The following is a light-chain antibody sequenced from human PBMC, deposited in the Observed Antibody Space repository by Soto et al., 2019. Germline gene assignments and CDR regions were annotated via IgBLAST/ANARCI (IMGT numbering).Light chain of an antibody. CDR3: QQYNNWPRT. J-gene: IGKJ1*01. V-gene: IGKV3-15*01. CDR2: GAS. Sequence: IVITQSPSTLPVSPGERATLSCRTSQSVDSRLAWYQHKPGQAPRLLIYGASNRATGIPARFSGSGSGTEFTLTIDSLQSEDFAIYFCQQYNNWPRTFGQGTKVDIK. CDR1: QSVDSR.